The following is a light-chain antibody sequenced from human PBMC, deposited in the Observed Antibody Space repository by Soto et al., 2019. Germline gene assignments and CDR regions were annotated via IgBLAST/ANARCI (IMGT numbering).Light chain of an antibody. CDR2: GAS. V-gene: IGKV3-15*01. J-gene: IGKJ1*01. CDR3: QQTDKWPPT. CDR1: QSVSSN. Sequence: IVMKQSPATLSVNKGERATLSCRASQSVSSNLAWYQQKAGQAPRLLMYGASTRAIGIPGRFSGSGSGTEFTLTISSLQSEDFAVYYCQQTDKWPPTFCQVTNVDI.